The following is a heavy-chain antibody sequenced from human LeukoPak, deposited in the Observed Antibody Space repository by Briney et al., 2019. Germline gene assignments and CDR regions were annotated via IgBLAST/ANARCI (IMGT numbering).Heavy chain of an antibody. V-gene: IGHV1-8*01. Sequence: GASVNVSCKASRYTFTSYDINWVRQAPGQGLEWMGWMNPNSGNTGYAQKFQGRVTMTRNTSISTAYMELSSLRSEDTAVYYCARATGYSSSWYLTTVVTPGRAFDYWGQGTLVTVSS. J-gene: IGHJ4*02. CDR2: MNPNSGNT. CDR3: ARATGYSSSWYLTTVVTPGRAFDY. CDR1: RYTFTSYD. D-gene: IGHD6-13*01.